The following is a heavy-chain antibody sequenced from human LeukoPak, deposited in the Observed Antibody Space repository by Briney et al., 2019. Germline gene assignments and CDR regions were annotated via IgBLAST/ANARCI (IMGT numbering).Heavy chain of an antibody. J-gene: IGHJ5*02. V-gene: IGHV3-48*01. CDR1: GFTFSSYE. CDR2: ISSSSSTI. CDR3: ARGTFTPGP. Sequence: PGGSLRLSCAASGFTFSSYEMNWVRQAPGKGLEWVSHISSSSSTIYYADSVKGRFTISRDNAKNSLYLQMNSLRAEDTAVYYCARGTFTPGPWGQGTLVTVSS.